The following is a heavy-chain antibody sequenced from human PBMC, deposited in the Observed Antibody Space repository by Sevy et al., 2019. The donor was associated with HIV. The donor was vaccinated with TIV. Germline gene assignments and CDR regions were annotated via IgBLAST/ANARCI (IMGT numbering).Heavy chain of an antibody. V-gene: IGHV1-69*06. D-gene: IGHD6-19*01. CDR1: GGTFSSYA. J-gene: IGHJ6*03. Sequence: ASVKVSCKASGGTFSSYAISWVRQAPGQGLEWMGGIIPIFGTANYAQKFQGRVTITADKSTSTAYMELSSLRSEDTAVYYCARDSSERSSSSCWYSYYYYYMDVWGKGTTVTVSS. CDR3: ARDSSERSSSSCWYSYYYYYMDV. CDR2: IIPIFGTA.